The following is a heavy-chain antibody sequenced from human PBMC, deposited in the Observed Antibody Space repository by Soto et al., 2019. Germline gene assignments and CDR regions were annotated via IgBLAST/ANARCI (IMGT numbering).Heavy chain of an antibody. CDR2: IYYSGST. CDR3: ARSPGLELRTFDY. D-gene: IGHD1-7*01. CDR1: GGSISRGDYY. J-gene: IGHJ4*02. V-gene: IGHV4-30-4*01. Sequence: SETLSLTCTVSGGSISRGDYYWSWIRQPPGKGLEWIGYIYYSGSTYYNSSLKSRVTISVDTSKNQFSLKLSSVTAADTAVYYCARSPGLELRTFDYWGQGTLVTVSS.